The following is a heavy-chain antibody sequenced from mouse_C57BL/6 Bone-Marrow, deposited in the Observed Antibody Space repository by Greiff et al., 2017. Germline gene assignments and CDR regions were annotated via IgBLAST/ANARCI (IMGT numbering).Heavy chain of an antibody. CDR2: INPSYGGT. Sequence: QVQLQQPGTELVKPGASVKLSCKASGYTFTSYWMHWVKQRPGQGLEWIGNINPSYGGTNYNEKFKGKDTLTVDKSSSTAYMQLSSLTSEDSAVYYCARKGGYGAWFAYWGQGTLVTVSA. V-gene: IGHV1-53*01. CDR1: GYTFTSYW. D-gene: IGHD2-10*02. CDR3: ARKGGYGAWFAY. J-gene: IGHJ3*01.